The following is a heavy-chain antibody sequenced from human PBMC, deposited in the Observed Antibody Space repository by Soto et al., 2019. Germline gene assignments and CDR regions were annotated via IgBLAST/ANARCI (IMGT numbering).Heavy chain of an antibody. D-gene: IGHD4-17*01. J-gene: IGHJ3*02. Sequence: GGSLRLSCAASGFTFSSYSMNWVRQAPGKGLEWVSSISSSSSYIYYADSVKGRFTISRDNAKNSLYLQMNSLRAEDTAVYYCARVRDGDDDAFDIWGQGTMVTVSS. V-gene: IGHV3-21*01. CDR2: ISSSSSYI. CDR3: ARVRDGDDDAFDI. CDR1: GFTFSSYS.